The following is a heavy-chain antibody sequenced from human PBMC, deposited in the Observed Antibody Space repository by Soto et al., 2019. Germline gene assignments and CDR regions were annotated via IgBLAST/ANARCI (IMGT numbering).Heavy chain of an antibody. CDR3: ASRGYSYGHAPVDY. D-gene: IGHD5-18*01. CDR1: GGSISSSSHY. V-gene: IGHV4-39*01. Sequence: QLQVQESGPGLVKPSETLSLTCTGSGGSISSSSHYWGWIRQPPGKGLEWIGTIYYSGSTSYNPSLKSRVTISVDTSKNQFSLKLSSVTAADTAVYYCASRGYSYGHAPVDYWGHGTLVTVSS. CDR2: IYYSGST. J-gene: IGHJ4*01.